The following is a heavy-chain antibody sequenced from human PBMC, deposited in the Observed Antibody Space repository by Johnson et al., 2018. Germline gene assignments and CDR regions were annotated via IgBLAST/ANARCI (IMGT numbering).Heavy chain of an antibody. D-gene: IGHD1-14*01. CDR1: GFTFSSYW. CDR2: IKQDGSEK. CDR3: AKGPHTVGWVPGTYYMDV. J-gene: IGHJ6*03. Sequence: VQLVESGGGLVQPGGSLRLSCAASGFTFSSYWMSWVRQAPGKGLEWVANIKQDGSEKYYVDSVKGRFTISRDNAKNSLFLQMNSLRAEDTAVYYCAKGPHTVGWVPGTYYMDVWGKGTTVTVSS. V-gene: IGHV3-7*01.